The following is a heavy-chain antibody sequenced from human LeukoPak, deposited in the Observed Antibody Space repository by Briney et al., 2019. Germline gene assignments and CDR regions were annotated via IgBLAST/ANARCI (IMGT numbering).Heavy chain of an antibody. J-gene: IGHJ6*03. V-gene: IGHV3-23*01. CDR2: ISGSGGST. Sequence: GGSLRLSCAASGFTFSSYAMSWVRQAPGKGLEWVSAISGSGGSTYYADSVKGRFTISRDNSKNTLYLQMNSLRAEDTAVYYCARQLPRITILDYMDVRGKGTTVTVSS. CDR1: GFTFSSYA. D-gene: IGHD3-3*01. CDR3: ARQLPRITILDYMDV.